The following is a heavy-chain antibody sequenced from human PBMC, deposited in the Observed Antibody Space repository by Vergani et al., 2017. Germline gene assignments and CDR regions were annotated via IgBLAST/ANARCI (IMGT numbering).Heavy chain of an antibody. CDR3: AKANPRNSGFDYLYYDHAMDV. V-gene: IGHV3-23*01. Sequence: EVQLLESGGDLVQPGGSLRLSCAASGFTFNHYAMNWVRQAPGKGLEWVSGISGSGGSTYYAGPVKGRFTISRESSKNTQYLQMNSLSAGDTAVYYCAKANPRNSGFDYLYYDHAMDVWGQGTTVTVSS. CDR1: GFTFNHYA. D-gene: IGHD5-12*01. CDR2: ISGSGGST. J-gene: IGHJ6*02.